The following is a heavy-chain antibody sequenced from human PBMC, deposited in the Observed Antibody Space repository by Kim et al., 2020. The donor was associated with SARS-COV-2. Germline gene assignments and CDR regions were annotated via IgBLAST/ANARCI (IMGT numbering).Heavy chain of an antibody. J-gene: IGHJ4*02. CDR3: VRHGGDFDDRMDY. V-gene: IGHV4-39*01. CDR2: ISYRGNT. Sequence: SETLSLTCTVSGASLINNFCHWGWIRQSPGKGLEWIGSISYRGNTYYSPSLKSRLTISVDISKRQFSLKLRSLTASDPAVYYCVRHGGDFDDRMDYWGQGTLVTVSS. D-gene: IGHD2-21*02. CDR1: GASLINNFCH.